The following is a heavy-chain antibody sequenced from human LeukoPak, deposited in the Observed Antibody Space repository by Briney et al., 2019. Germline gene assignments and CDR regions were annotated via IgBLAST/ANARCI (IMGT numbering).Heavy chain of an antibody. CDR3: TTGSDY. CDR1: GFTFSSYA. V-gene: IGHV3-23*01. J-gene: IGHJ4*02. CDR2: IRASGENT. Sequence: PGGSLRLSCAASGFTFSSYAMSWVRQAPGKGLEWVSAIRASGENTYYADSVKGRFAISRDNSKNTLYLQMNSLKTEDTAVYYCTTGSDYWGQGTLVTVSS.